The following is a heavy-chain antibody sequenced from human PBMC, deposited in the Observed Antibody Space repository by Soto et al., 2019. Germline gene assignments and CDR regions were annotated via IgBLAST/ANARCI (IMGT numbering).Heavy chain of an antibody. Sequence: ASVKVSCKASGYTSTSHNINWVRQAPGQGLQWGAVSNSHSGSSDHAQKFQRRLAVTRDTSISPAYMELSSLRSEDTAVYYCVLLGVFAHCGPGTLVSVPS. CDR1: GYTSTSHN. J-gene: IGHJ4*02. CDR2: SNSHSGSS. V-gene: IGHV1-8*01. D-gene: IGHD2-21*01. CDR3: VLLGVFAH.